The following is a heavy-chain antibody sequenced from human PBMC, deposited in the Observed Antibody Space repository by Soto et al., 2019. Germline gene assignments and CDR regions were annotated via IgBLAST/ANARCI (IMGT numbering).Heavy chain of an antibody. Sequence: QVQLVQSGAEVKKPGSSVKVSCKASGGTFSSYAISWVRQAPGQGLEWMGGIIPIFGTANYAQKFQGRVTMTADESTSTAYMELSSLRSEDTAVYYCARDHCSGGSGYSDYSYGMDVWGQGTTVTVSS. CDR1: GGTFSSYA. J-gene: IGHJ6*02. D-gene: IGHD2-15*01. CDR2: IIPIFGTA. CDR3: ARDHCSGGSGYSDYSYGMDV. V-gene: IGHV1-69*12.